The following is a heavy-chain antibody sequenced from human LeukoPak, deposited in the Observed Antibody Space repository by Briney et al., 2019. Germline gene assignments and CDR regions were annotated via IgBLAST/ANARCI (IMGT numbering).Heavy chain of an antibody. D-gene: IGHD3-10*01. CDR2: IYYSGST. Sequence: PSETLSLTCTVSAGSISSSSYSWGWIRQPPGKGLEWIGSIYYSGSTYYNPSLKSRVTISVDTSKNQVSLKLSSVTAADTAVYYCARGRAGLLWFGELLKDWFDPWGQGTLVTVSS. CDR3: ARGRAGLLWFGELLKDWFDP. J-gene: IGHJ5*02. CDR1: AGSISSSSYS. V-gene: IGHV4-39*01.